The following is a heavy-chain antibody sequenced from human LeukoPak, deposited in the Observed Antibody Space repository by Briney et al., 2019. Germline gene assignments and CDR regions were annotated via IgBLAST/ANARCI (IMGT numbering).Heavy chain of an antibody. CDR1: GYTFTGYY. CDR3: ATPSITMIVVDQWAFDI. Sequence: ASVKVSCKASGYTFTGYYMHWVRQAPGQGLEWMGWINPNSGGTNYAQKFQGRVTMTRDTSISTAYMELSRLRSDDTAVYYCATPSITMIVVDQWAFDIWGQGTMVTVSS. CDR2: INPNSGGT. J-gene: IGHJ3*02. V-gene: IGHV1-2*02. D-gene: IGHD3-22*01.